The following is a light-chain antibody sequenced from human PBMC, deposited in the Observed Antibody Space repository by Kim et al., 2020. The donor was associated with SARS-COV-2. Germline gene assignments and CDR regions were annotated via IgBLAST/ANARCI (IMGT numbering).Light chain of an antibody. J-gene: IGLJ1*01. CDR2: DHS. CDR1: SSIVSGDNN. V-gene: IGLV2-14*04. Sequence: GQSITLSCTTTSSIVSGDNNFSRYQQHPGNAPKLISYDHSKRPSGVSNRFSDSKSGDTASLTISGLQAEDEADYYCSSYTSSSTYVFGTGTKVTVL. CDR3: SSYTSSSTYV.